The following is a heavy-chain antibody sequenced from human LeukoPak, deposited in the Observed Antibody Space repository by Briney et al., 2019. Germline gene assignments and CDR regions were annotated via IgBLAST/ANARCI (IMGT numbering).Heavy chain of an antibody. CDR3: ARLDVLLWFGELLYDAFDI. Sequence: SETLSLTCTVSGGSISSSSYYWGWIRQPPGKGLEWIGSIYYSGSTYYNPSLKSRVTISVDTSKNQFSLKLSSVTAADTAVYYCARLDVLLWFGELLYDAFDIWGQGTMVTVSS. V-gene: IGHV4-39*01. CDR2: IYYSGST. CDR1: GGSISSSSYY. J-gene: IGHJ3*02. D-gene: IGHD3-10*01.